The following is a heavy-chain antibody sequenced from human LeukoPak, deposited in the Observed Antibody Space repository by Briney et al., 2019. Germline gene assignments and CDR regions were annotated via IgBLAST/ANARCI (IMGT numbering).Heavy chain of an antibody. D-gene: IGHD5-18*01. CDR2: IFGSGGSP. V-gene: IGHV3-23*01. Sequence: GGSLRLSCEASGFTFGSHAMYWVRQAPGKGLEGVAGIFGSGGSPHYADPVKGRFTISRDNSRNTVYLQINSLRAEDTAVYYCGKTTVGYSSGQKPAWPVDYWGQGTLVTVSS. J-gene: IGHJ4*02. CDR1: GFTFGSHA. CDR3: GKTTVGYSSGQKPAWPVDY.